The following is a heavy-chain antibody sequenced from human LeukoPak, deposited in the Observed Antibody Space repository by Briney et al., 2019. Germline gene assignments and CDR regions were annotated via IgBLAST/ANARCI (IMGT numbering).Heavy chain of an antibody. Sequence: ASVKVSCKASGYTYTNYGISWVRQAPGQGLEWMGWISGYNGHTNYAQKLQGRVTMTTHTSTSTAYMELRSLRSDDTAVYYCARAGHRKYYYDNAYDYWGQGTLVAVSS. CDR1: GYTYTNYG. CDR3: ARAGHRKYYYDNAYDY. D-gene: IGHD3-22*01. V-gene: IGHV1-18*01. J-gene: IGHJ4*02. CDR2: ISGYNGHT.